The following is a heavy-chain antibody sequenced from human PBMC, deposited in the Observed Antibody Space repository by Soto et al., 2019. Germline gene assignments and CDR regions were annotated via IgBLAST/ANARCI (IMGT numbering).Heavy chain of an antibody. CDR2: ISYDENYK. D-gene: IGHD3-3*01. CDR1: GFTFRSYA. V-gene: IGHV3-30-3*01. Sequence: PGGSLRLSCAASGFTFRSYAMHWVRQAPGKGLEWVAIISYDENYKYYADSVKGRFTISRDNSKNTLYLLMNSLRTEDTAVYYCARALDFWSAYFDYWGQGSLVTVSS. J-gene: IGHJ4*02. CDR3: ARALDFWSAYFDY.